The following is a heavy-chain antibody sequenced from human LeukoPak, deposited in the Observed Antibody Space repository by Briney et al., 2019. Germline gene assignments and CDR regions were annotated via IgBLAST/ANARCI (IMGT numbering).Heavy chain of an antibody. D-gene: IGHD5-18*01. J-gene: IGHJ3*02. Sequence: SETLSLTCTVSGGSISSYYWSWIRQPAGKGLEWIGRIYTSGSTNYNPSLKSRVTMSVDTSKNQFSLKLSSVTAADTAVCYCARDFDSYRHDAFDIWGQGTMVTVSS. V-gene: IGHV4-4*07. CDR1: GGSISSYY. CDR2: IYTSGST. CDR3: ARDFDSYRHDAFDI.